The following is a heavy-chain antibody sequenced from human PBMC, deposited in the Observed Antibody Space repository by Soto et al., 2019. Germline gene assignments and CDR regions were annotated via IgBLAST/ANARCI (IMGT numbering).Heavy chain of an antibody. CDR3: ARHINSQTSRSYYYGMDV. J-gene: IGHJ6*02. V-gene: IGHV4-30-4*01. D-gene: IGHD2-21*01. Sequence: LCLPCTVSGGSISSCVYFWIWIRLPPAKGLEWIGYIYYSGSTYYNPSLKSRVTISVDTSKNQFSLKLRSVTAADTAVYYCARHINSQTSRSYYYGMDVWGQGTTVTVS. CDR2: IYYSGST. CDR1: GGSISSCVYF.